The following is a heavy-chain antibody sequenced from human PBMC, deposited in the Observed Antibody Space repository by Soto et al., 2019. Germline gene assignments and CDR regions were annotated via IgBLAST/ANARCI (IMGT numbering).Heavy chain of an antibody. V-gene: IGHV1-2*04. D-gene: IGHD3-22*01. CDR3: ARAYDTDAFDI. CDR2: INPNSGGT. J-gene: IGHJ3*02. Sequence: ASVKVSCKAFGYTFTGYYMHWVRQAPGQGLEWMGWINPNSGGTNYAQKFQGWVTMTRDTSISTAYMELSRLRSDDTAVYYCARAYDTDAFDIWGQGTMVTVSS. CDR1: GYTFTGYY.